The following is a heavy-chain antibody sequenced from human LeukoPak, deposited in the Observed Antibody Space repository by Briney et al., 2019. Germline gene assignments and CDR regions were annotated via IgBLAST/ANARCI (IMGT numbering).Heavy chain of an antibody. Sequence: PGGSLRLSCAASGFTFSSYSMNWVRQAPGKGLEWVSYISSSSSTIYYADSVKGRFTISRDNAKNSLYLQMNSLRAEDTAVYYCARNYDFWSGYYSLIFYFDYWGQGTLVTVSS. D-gene: IGHD3-3*01. CDR2: ISSSSSTI. CDR3: ARNYDFWSGYYSLIFYFDY. CDR1: GFTFSSYS. J-gene: IGHJ4*02. V-gene: IGHV3-48*01.